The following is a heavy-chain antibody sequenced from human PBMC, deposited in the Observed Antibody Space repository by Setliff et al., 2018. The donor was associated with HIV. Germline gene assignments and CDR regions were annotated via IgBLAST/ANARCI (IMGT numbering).Heavy chain of an antibody. CDR2: IKQDGSEQ. V-gene: IGHV3-7*03. Sequence: GGSLRLSCAASGFTFSSYWMTRVRQAPGKGLEWVANIKQDGSEQNFVDSVTGRFTISRDNAKNSLYVQMNSLRVDDTAVYYCVRGKNWLDPWGQGTLVTVSS. CDR3: VRGKNWLDP. CDR1: GFTFSSYW. J-gene: IGHJ5*02.